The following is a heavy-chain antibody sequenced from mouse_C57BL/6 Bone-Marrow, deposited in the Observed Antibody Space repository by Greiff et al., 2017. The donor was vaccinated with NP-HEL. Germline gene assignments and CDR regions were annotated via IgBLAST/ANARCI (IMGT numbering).Heavy chain of an antibody. CDR3: ARAPLRPYAMDY. V-gene: IGHV1-59*01. CDR1: GYTFTSYW. J-gene: IGHJ4*01. D-gene: IGHD1-1*01. CDR2: IDPSDSYT. Sequence: QVQLKQPGAELVRPGTSVKLSCKASGYTFTSYWMHWVKQRPGQGLEWIGVIDPSDSYTNYNQKFKGKATLTVDTSSSTAYMQLSSLTSEDSAVYYCARAPLRPYAMDYWGQGTSVTVSS.